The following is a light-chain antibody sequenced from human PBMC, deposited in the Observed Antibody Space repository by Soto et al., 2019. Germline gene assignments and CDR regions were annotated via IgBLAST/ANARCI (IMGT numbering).Light chain of an antibody. CDR2: GAS. CDR3: QQYNNWPRT. V-gene: IGKV3-15*01. J-gene: IGKJ1*01. CDR1: QSVSSD. Sequence: EIVMTQSPATLSVSPGERATLSCRASQSVSSDLAWYHQKPGQAPRLLIYGASTRATGIPARFSGSGSGTEFTLSINSLQSDDFEVYYCQQYNNWPRTFGQGTKVQIK.